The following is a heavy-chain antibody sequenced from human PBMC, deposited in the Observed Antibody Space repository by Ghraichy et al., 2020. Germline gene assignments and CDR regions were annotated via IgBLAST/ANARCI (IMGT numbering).Heavy chain of an antibody. D-gene: IGHD2-15*01. CDR3: ATIYCSGGSCYSHAFDI. V-gene: IGHV1-24*01. CDR2: FDPEDGET. CDR1: GYTLTELS. J-gene: IGHJ3*02. Sequence: ASVKVSCKVSGYTLTELSMHWVRQAPGKGLEWMGGFDPEDGETIYAQKFQGRVTMTEDTSTDTAYMELSSLRSEDTAVYYCATIYCSGGSCYSHAFDIWGQGTMVTVAS.